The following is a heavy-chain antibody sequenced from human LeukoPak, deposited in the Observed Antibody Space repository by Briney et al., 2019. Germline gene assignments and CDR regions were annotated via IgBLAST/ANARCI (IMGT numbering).Heavy chain of an antibody. CDR1: GYTFTGYY. V-gene: IGHV1-2*02. Sequence: ASVKVSCKASGYTFTGYYMHWVRQAPGQGLEWMGWINPNNGGTNYAQKFQGRVTMTRDTSISTAYMELSSLRSEDTAVYYCARGPSYYYYYMDVWGKGTTVTVSS. J-gene: IGHJ6*03. CDR3: ARGPSYYYYYMDV. CDR2: INPNNGGT.